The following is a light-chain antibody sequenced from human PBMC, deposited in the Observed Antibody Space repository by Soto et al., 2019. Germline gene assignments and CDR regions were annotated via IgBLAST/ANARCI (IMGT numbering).Light chain of an antibody. CDR1: RRGGSST. Sequence: RPTLSCRASRRGGSSTLAWYHQKPGQAPRLLVSGASRRATGTPDRFSGSGAGTDFTLTIARLEPEDFGVYYCQQYRNSPPTFGQGTKVDIK. J-gene: IGKJ1*01. V-gene: IGKV3-20*01. CDR3: QQYRNSPPT. CDR2: GAS.